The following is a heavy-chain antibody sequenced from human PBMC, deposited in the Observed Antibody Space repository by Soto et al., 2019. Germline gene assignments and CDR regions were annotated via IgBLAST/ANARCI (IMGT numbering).Heavy chain of an antibody. J-gene: IGHJ4*02. V-gene: IGHV2-5*02. CDR3: AHFPAAGLYYFDY. D-gene: IGHD6-13*01. CDR1: GFSLSTSGVG. Sequence: QITLKASGPTLLKPTQTLTLTCTFSGFSLSTSGVGVGWIRQPPGKALECLALIYWDDDKRSSLPLKSRLTITKDSVKNDVVLTTTNLEPVDTATYYCAHFPAAGLYYFDYWGQGTLVTVSS. CDR2: IYWDDDK.